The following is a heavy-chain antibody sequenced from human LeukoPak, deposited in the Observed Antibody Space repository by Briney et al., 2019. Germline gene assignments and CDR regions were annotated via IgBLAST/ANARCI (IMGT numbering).Heavy chain of an antibody. J-gene: IGHJ4*02. D-gene: IGHD3-22*01. CDR2: IFIGDSDT. Sequence: GESLKISCKASGYSFSNYWIGWVRQMPGKGLAWMGMIFIGDSDTRYSPSFQGQVTISADKSISTAYLQWSSLKASDTAIYYCARRDNDYDSSGYYSSTHFDYWGQGTLVTVSS. CDR3: ARRDNDYDSSGYYSSTHFDY. V-gene: IGHV5-51*01. CDR1: GYSFSNYW.